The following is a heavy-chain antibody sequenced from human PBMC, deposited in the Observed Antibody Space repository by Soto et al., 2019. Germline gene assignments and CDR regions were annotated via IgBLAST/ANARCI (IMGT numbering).Heavy chain of an antibody. CDR1: GLNFSSYW. J-gene: IGHJ4*02. CDR3: ARDRRAYGDSYDY. Sequence: TGGALRVSYTASGLNFSSYWVNWGRQGPGKGLEWVANIKQDGSEKYYVGYVKGRFTISRDNAKNSLYLQMNSLRAEDTAVYYCARDRRAYGDSYDYWGQGTLVTVSS. CDR2: IKQDGSEK. V-gene: IGHV3-7*01. D-gene: IGHD4-17*01.